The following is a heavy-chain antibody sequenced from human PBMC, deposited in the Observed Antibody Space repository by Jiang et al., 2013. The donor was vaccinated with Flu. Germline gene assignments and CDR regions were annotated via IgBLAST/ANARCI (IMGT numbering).Heavy chain of an antibody. V-gene: IGHV4-34*01. CDR2: INHSGST. D-gene: IGHD3-22*01. J-gene: IGHJ4*02. Sequence: LLKPSETLSLTCAVYGGSFSGYYWSWIRQPPGEGLEWIGEINHSGSTNYNPSLKSRVTISVDTSKNQFSLKLSSVTAADTAVYYCAASDSSGPFDYWGQGTLVTVSS. CDR3: AASDSSGPFDY. CDR1: GGSFSGYY.